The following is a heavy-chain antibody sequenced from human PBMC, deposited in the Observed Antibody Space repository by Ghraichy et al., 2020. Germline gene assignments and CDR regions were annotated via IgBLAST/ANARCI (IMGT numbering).Heavy chain of an antibody. D-gene: IGHD4-11*01. CDR3: ARDRSNHDY. V-gene: IGHV1-18*04. Sequence: AAVKVSCKASGYTFTAYGISWVRQAPGQGLEWMGWISAYSANTNYVQSTNYIQRLQDRVTITTDTSTNTAYMELRSLRSDDTAVYYCARDRSNHDYWGQGTLVTVSS. J-gene: IGHJ4*02. CDR1: GYTFTAYG. CDR2: ISAYSANT.